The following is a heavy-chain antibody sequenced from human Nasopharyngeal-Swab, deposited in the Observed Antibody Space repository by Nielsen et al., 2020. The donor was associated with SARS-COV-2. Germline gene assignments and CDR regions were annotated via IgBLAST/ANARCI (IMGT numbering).Heavy chain of an antibody. CDR3: ARVYCSSTSCFYGMDV. J-gene: IGHJ6*02. D-gene: IGHD2-2*01. CDR2: MNPNSGNT. Sequence: ASVKVACKASVYTVTGYYMHWGRQSPGQGLEWMGWMNPNSGNTGYAQKFQGRVTITRNTSISTAYMELSSLRSEDTAVYYCARVYCSSTSCFYGMDVWGQGTTVTVSS. V-gene: IGHV1-8*03. CDR1: VYTVTGYY.